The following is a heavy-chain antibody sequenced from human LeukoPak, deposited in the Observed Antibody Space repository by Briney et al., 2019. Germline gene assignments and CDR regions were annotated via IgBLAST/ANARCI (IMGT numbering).Heavy chain of an antibody. CDR3: AKDSGGSYGGDYLDRYFDL. V-gene: IGHV3-43*01. CDR1: GFTFDDYT. Sequence: GGSLRLSCAASGFTFDDYTMHWVRQTPGKGLEWVSLISWDGGNTYYADSVKGRFTISRDNSKNSLYLQMNSLRTEDTALYYCAKDSGGSYGGDYLDRYFDLWGRGTLVTVSS. D-gene: IGHD4-23*01. CDR2: ISWDGGNT. J-gene: IGHJ2*01.